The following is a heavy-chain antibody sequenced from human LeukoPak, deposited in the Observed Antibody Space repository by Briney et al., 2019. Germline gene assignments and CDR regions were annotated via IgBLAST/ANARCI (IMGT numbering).Heavy chain of an antibody. V-gene: IGHV3-7*01. J-gene: IGHJ4*02. D-gene: IGHD3-9*01. CDR1: GFTFRNYW. Sequence: GGSLRLSCAASGFTFRNYWMSWVRQAPGTGLEWVANIKQDGSDRNYVTSVKGRFTISRDNSKNTLYLQMNSLRAEDTAVYYCAKDENVLRYFDWLSIDYWGQGTLVTVSS. CDR3: AKDENVLRYFDWLSIDY. CDR2: IKQDGSDR.